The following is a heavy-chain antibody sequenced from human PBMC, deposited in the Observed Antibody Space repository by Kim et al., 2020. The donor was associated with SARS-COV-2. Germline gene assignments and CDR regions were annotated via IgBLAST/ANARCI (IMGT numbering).Heavy chain of an antibody. D-gene: IGHD3-3*01. Sequence: SETLSLTCTVSGGSISSSSYYWGWIRQPPGKGLEWIGSIYYSGSTYYNPSLKSRVTISVDTSKNQFSLKLSSVTAADTAVYYCARQPYYDFWSGYWRGYYFDYWGQGTLVTVSS. J-gene: IGHJ4*02. CDR2: IYYSGST. V-gene: IGHV4-39*01. CDR3: ARQPYYDFWSGYWRGYYFDY. CDR1: GGSISSSSYY.